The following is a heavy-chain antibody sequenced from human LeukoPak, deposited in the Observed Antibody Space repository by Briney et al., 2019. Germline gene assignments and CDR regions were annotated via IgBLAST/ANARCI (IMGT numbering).Heavy chain of an antibody. D-gene: IGHD4/OR15-4a*01. CDR1: GYTFTSYY. Sequence: ASVKVSCKASGYTFTSYYMHWVRQAPGQGLEWMGIINPSGGSTSYAQKFQGRVTMTTDTSTSTAYMELRSLRSDDTAVYYCARRAGAYSHPYDYWGQGTLVTVSS. J-gene: IGHJ4*02. CDR2: INPSGGST. V-gene: IGHV1-46*01. CDR3: ARRAGAYSHPYDY.